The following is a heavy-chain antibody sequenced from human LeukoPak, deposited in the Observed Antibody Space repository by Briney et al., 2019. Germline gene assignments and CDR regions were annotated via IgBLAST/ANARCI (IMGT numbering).Heavy chain of an antibody. CDR1: GFTFSSYA. CDR2: ISGSGGST. J-gene: IGHJ4*02. CDR3: AKDRTADSSGYYFLPDY. D-gene: IGHD3-22*01. V-gene: IGHV3-23*01. Sequence: PGGSLRLSCAASGFTFSSYAMSWVRQAPGKGLEWVSAISGSGGSTDYADSVKGRFTISRDNSKNTLYLQMNSLRGEDTAVYYCAKDRTADSSGYYFLPDYWGQGTLVTVSS.